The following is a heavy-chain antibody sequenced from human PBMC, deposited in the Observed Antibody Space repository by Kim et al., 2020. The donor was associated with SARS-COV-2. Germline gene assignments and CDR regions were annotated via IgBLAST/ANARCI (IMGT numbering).Heavy chain of an antibody. D-gene: IGHD3-22*01. CDR2: IYYSGST. CDR1: GGSVSSGSYY. Sequence: SETLSLTCTVSGGSVSSGSYYWSWIRQPPGKGLEWIGYIYYSGSTNYNPSLKSRVTISVDTSKNQFSLKLSSVTAADTAVYYCAREGYDSSGYYDYWGQ. CDR3: AREGYDSSGYYDY. V-gene: IGHV4-61*01. J-gene: IGHJ4*02.